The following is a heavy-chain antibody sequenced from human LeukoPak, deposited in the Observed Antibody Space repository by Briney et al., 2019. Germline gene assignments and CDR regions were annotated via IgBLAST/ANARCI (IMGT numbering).Heavy chain of an antibody. V-gene: IGHV3-53*01. CDR2: SYSGCSS. Sequence: GGSLRLSCAASGFTVSSNYMSWVRQAPGKGLEWVSVSYSGCSSYYADSVKGRFTISRDNSKNTLYLQMNTLRAEDTAVYFCAREEHYRRYFALWGRGTLVTVSS. D-gene: IGHD3-16*02. CDR3: AREEHYRRYFAL. CDR1: GFTVSSNY. J-gene: IGHJ2*01.